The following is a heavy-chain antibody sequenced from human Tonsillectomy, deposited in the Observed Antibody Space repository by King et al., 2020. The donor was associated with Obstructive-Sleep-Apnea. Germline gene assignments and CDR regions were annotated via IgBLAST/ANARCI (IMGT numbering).Heavy chain of an antibody. J-gene: IGHJ4*02. V-gene: IGHV1-58*01. D-gene: IGHD4-17*01. CDR1: GFTFTSSA. Sequence: QLVQSGPEVKKPGTSVKVSCKASGFTFTSSAVQWVRQARGQRLEWIGWIVVGSGNTNYAQKFQERVTITRDMSTSTAYMELSSLGSEDTAVYYCAAEGGDYEFDYWGQGTLVTVSS. CDR2: IVVGSGNT. CDR3: AAEGGDYEFDY.